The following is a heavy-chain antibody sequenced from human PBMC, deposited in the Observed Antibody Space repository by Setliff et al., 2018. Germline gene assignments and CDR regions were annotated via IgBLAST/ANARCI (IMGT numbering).Heavy chain of an antibody. CDR3: ARHPSSGSYYGGSIFYVDD. CDR1: GYPINTHY. Sequence: SETLSLTCTVSGYPINTHYWSWIRQSPGKGLEWIGYFHISGNVRSVNYNPSLKSRVTISVDTSNNQFSLEVLSLTAADTAVYYCARHPSSGSYYGGSIFYVDDWGPGILVTVSS. J-gene: IGHJ4*02. CDR2: FHISGNVRSV. D-gene: IGHD1-26*01. V-gene: IGHV4-4*08.